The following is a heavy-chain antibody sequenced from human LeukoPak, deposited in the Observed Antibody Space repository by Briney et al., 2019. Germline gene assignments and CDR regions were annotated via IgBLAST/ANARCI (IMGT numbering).Heavy chain of an antibody. CDR3: ARDFGVIRRS. CDR2: MSYEETYK. CDR1: GFTFSSYA. V-gene: IGHV3-30*03. D-gene: IGHD3-3*01. Sequence: GGSLRLSCAASGFTFSSYAMSWVRQAPGKGLEWVAVMSYEETYKNYAEAVKGRFTISRDDSKNTLFLQMSSLRPEDTAVYYCARDFGVIRRSWGQGTLVSVS. J-gene: IGHJ5*02.